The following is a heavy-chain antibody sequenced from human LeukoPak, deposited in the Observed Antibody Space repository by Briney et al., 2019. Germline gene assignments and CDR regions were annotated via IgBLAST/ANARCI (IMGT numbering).Heavy chain of an antibody. CDR3: ARGEIAAVP. V-gene: IGHV4-59*01. CDR1: GGSISSYY. Sequence: SETPSLTCTVSGGSISSYYWSWIRQPPGKGLEWIGYIYYSGSTSYNPSLKSRVTISVDTSKNQSSLKLSSVTAADTAVYYCARGEIAAVPWGQGTLVTVSS. D-gene: IGHD6-13*01. CDR2: IYYSGST. J-gene: IGHJ5*02.